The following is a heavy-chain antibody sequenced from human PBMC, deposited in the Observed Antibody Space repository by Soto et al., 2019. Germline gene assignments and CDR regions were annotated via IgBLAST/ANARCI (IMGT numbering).Heavy chain of an antibody. CDR2: IYPGDSDT. D-gene: IGHD6-6*01. V-gene: IGHV5-51*01. J-gene: IGHJ6*02. Sequence: GESLKISCKCSGYSFTSYWIGWVRQMPGKGLEWMGIIYPGDSDTRYSPSFQGQVTISADKSISTAYLQWSSLKASDTAMYYCARLIAARPGYYYGMDVWGQGTTVTVSS. CDR1: GYSFTSYW. CDR3: ARLIAARPGYYYGMDV.